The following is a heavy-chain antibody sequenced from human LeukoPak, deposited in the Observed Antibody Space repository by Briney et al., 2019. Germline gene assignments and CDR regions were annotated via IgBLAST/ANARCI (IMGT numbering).Heavy chain of an antibody. CDR3: ARGAGATTSLDY. D-gene: IGHD1-26*01. J-gene: IGHJ4*02. CDR1: GYTFTSYY. CDR2: INPTGGTT. V-gene: IGHV1-46*03. Sequence: ASVKVSCKASGYTFTSYYMHWVRQAPGQGLEWLGIINPTGGTTTYAQKFQGRVTMTRDTSTNTVYMELSSLRSEDTAVYYCARGAGATTSLDYWGQGTMVTVSS.